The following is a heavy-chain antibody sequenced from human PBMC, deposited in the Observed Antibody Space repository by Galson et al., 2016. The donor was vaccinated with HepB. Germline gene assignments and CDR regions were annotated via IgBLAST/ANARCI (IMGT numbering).Heavy chain of an antibody. CDR1: GFSFRNYP. J-gene: IGHJ4*02. Sequence: SLRLSCAASGFSFRNYPMHWVRQAPGKGLEWVAVISYDETNKYYADSVEGRFTISRDNSKNTLYLQMNSLRADDTAVYYCARGVIQWLVYWGQGTLVTVAS. D-gene: IGHD6-19*01. CDR2: ISYDETNK. V-gene: IGHV3-30*04. CDR3: ARGVIQWLVY.